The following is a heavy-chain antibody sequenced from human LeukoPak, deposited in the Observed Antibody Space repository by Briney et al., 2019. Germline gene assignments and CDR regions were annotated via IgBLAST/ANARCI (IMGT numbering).Heavy chain of an antibody. D-gene: IGHD4-23*01. J-gene: IGHJ6*02. V-gene: IGHV1-69*04. Sequence: SVKVSCKASGGTFSSYAISWERQAPGQGLEWMGRIIPIFGIANYAHKFQGRVTITADKSTSTAYMELSSLRSEDTAVYYCAIGLGADYGGNSGVGGMDVWGQGTTVTVSS. CDR3: AIGLGADYGGNSGVGGMDV. CDR1: GGTFSSYA. CDR2: IIPIFGIA.